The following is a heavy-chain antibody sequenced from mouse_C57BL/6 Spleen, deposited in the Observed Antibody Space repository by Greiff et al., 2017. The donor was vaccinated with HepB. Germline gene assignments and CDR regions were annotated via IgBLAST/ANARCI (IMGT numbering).Heavy chain of an antibody. J-gene: IGHJ4*01. V-gene: IGHV1-15*01. D-gene: IGHD2-5*01. CDR1: GYTFTDYE. Sequence: VKLMESRAELVRPGASVTLSCKASGYTFTDYEMHWVKQTPVHGLEWIGAIDPETGGTAYNQKFKGKAILTADKSSSTAYMELRSLTSEDSAVYYCTRKEAYYSNYGAMDYWGQGTSVTVSS. CDR3: TRKEAYYSNYGAMDY. CDR2: IDPETGGT.